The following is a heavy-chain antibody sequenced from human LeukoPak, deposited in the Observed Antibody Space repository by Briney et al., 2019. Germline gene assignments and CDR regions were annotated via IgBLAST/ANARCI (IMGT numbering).Heavy chain of an antibody. CDR1: GYTFTGYY. CDR2: MNPNSGGT. D-gene: IGHD1-1*01. Sequence: ASVKVSCKASGYTFTGYYMHWVRQAPGQGLEWMGWMNPNSGGTNYAQKFQGRVTMTRDTSISTAYMELSRLRSDDTAVYYCARDRVQLERRLDYWGQGTLVTVSS. J-gene: IGHJ4*02. V-gene: IGHV1-2*02. CDR3: ARDRVQLERRLDY.